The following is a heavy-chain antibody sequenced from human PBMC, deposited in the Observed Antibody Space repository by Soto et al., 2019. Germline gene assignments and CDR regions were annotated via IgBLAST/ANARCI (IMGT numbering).Heavy chain of an antibody. CDR3: AKSRKESAYCGGDCYLNWFDP. Sequence: GGSLRLSCAASGFTFSSYAMSWVRQAPGKGLEWVSAISGSGGSTYYADSVKGRFTISRDNSKNTLYLQMNSLRAEDTAVYYCAKSRKESAYCGGDCYLNWFDPWGQGTLVTVSS. J-gene: IGHJ5*02. CDR2: ISGSGGST. CDR1: GFTFSSYA. V-gene: IGHV3-23*01. D-gene: IGHD2-21*02.